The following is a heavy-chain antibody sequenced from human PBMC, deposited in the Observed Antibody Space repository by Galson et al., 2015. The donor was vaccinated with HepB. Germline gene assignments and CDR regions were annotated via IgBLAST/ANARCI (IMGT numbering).Heavy chain of an antibody. J-gene: IGHJ6*02. CDR1: GFTFSSYG. D-gene: IGHD6-13*01. V-gene: IGHV3-33*01. CDR2: IWYDGSNK. CDR3: ARDRSSSWYKAKTYYYGMDV. Sequence: SLRLSCAASGFTFSSYGMHWVRQAPGKGLEWVAVIWYDGSNKYYADSVKGRFTISRDNSKNTLYLQMNSLRAEDTAVYYCARDRSSSWYKAKTYYYGMDVWGQGTTVTVSS.